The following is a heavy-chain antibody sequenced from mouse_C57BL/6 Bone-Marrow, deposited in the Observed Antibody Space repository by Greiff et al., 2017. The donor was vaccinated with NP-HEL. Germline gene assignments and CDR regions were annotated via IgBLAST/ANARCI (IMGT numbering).Heavy chain of an antibody. V-gene: IGHV5-6*01. Sequence: EVQVVESGGDLVKPGGSLKLSCAASGFTFSSYGMSWVRQTPDKRLEWVATISSGGSYTYYPDSVKGRFTISRDNAKNTLYLQLSSLKSEDTAMYYGASPYDYDVAGFAYWGQGTLVTVSA. CDR1: GFTFSSYG. J-gene: IGHJ3*01. CDR3: ASPYDYDVAGFAY. CDR2: ISSGGSYT. D-gene: IGHD2-4*01.